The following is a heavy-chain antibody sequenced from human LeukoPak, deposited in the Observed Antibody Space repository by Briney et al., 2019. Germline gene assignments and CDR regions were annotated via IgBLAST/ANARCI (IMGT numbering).Heavy chain of an antibody. CDR1: GGTFSSYA. CDR3: ARLVPTTVVTPGYYYGMDV. Sequence: SVKVSCKASGGTFSSYAISWVRQAPGQGLEWMGRIIPIFGIANYAQKFQGRVTITADKSTSTAYMELSSLRSEDTAVYYRARLVPTTVVTPGYYYGMDVWGQGTTVTVSS. D-gene: IGHD4-23*01. J-gene: IGHJ6*02. V-gene: IGHV1-69*04. CDR2: IIPIFGIA.